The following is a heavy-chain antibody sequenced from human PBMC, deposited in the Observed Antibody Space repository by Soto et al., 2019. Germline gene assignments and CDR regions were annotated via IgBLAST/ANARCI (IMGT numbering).Heavy chain of an antibody. V-gene: IGHV1-69*12. Sequence: QVQLVQSGAEVKKPGSSVKVSCKASGGTFSSYAISWVRQARGQGLDWMGGIIPMFATPKYAQKFQGRVTITADESTSTAYMELSSLRSEDTAVYYCARDLSYRPSLHGMDVWGQGTTVTVSS. J-gene: IGHJ6*02. CDR3: ARDLSYRPSLHGMDV. D-gene: IGHD1-26*01. CDR1: GGTFSSYA. CDR2: IIPMFATP.